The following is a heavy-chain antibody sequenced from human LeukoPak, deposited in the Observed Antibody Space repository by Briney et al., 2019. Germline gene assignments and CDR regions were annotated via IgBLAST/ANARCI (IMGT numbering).Heavy chain of an antibody. J-gene: IGHJ4*02. CDR2: IYYSGST. D-gene: IGHD6-13*01. V-gene: IGHV4-61*10. CDR1: GGSISSGSYY. Sequence: SGTLSLTCTVSGGSISSGSYYWSWIRQPAGKGLGWIGYIYYSGSTNYNRSLKIRVTISVDTSKNQFSLKLSSVTAADTAVYYCARGTYSSSWYTDYWGQGTLVTVSS. CDR3: ARGTYSSSWYTDY.